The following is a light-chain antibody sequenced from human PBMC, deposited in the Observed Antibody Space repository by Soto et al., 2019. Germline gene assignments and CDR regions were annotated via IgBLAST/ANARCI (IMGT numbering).Light chain of an antibody. J-gene: IGKJ2*01. V-gene: IGKV1-5*03. CDR1: QSIGSW. CDR2: KAT. CDR3: QQYNDFQYS. Sequence: DIQMTQSPSTLSASVGDGVTITCRASQSIGSWLAWYQQKPGEAPKLLISKATILQSGVPSRFSGSGSGTDFSLTISSLQPVDSATYFCQQYNDFQYSFGPGTKLEI.